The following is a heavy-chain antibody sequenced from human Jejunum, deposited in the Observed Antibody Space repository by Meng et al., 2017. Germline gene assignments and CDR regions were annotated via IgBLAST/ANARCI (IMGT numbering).Heavy chain of an antibody. V-gene: IGHV3-33*01. D-gene: IGHD1-14*01. CDR1: GFTFSIYG. CDR3: ATTGEDGAGLDY. CDR2: IWFDGSNK. J-gene: IGHJ4*02. Sequence: QVQLVESGGGVVELGRSLRLYCAASGFTFSIYGMHWVRQAPGKGLEWVSLIWFDGSNKYYSESVKGRFTISRDNSKNTLYLQMNSLRAEDTAVYYCATTGEDGAGLDYWGQGTLVTVSS.